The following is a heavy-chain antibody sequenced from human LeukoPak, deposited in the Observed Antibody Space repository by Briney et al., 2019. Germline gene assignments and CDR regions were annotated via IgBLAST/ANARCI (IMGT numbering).Heavy chain of an antibody. J-gene: IGHJ4*02. CDR3: ARFPLLKRGYSYGYFDY. V-gene: IGHV1-69*04. CDR1: GGTFSSYA. D-gene: IGHD5-18*01. CDR2: IIPILGIA. Sequence: ASVKVSCKASGGTFSSYAISWVRQAPGQGLEWMGRIIPILGIASYAQKFQGRVTITADKSTSTAYMELSSLRSEDTAVYYCARFPLLKRGYSYGYFDYWGQGTLVTVSS.